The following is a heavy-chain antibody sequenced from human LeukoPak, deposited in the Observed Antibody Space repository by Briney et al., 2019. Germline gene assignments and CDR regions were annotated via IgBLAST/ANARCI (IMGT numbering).Heavy chain of an antibody. CDR1: GVSFSSYY. D-gene: IGHD3-9*01. J-gene: IGHJ6*04. CDR3: ASRSALTGYLYYYYGMDV. Sequence: SETLSLTCAVYGVSFSSYYWSWIRQPPGKGLEWIGEINHSGSTNYNPSLKSRVTISVDTSKNQFSLKLSSVTAADTAVYYCASRSALTGYLYYYYGMDVWGKGTTVTVSS. CDR2: INHSGST. V-gene: IGHV4-34*01.